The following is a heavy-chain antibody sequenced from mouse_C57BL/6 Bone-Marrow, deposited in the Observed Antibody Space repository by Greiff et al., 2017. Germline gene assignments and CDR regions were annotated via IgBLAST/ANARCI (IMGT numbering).Heavy chain of an antibody. J-gene: IGHJ2*01. V-gene: IGHV5-4*01. CDR2: ISDGGSYT. CDR1: GFTFSSYA. D-gene: IGHD1-1*01. Sequence: DVQLVESGGGLVKPGGSLKLSCAASGFTFSSYAMSWVRQTPEKRLEWVATISDGGSYTYYPDNVKGRFTISRDNAKNNLYLQMSHLKSEDTAMYYCARGDYYGSSYSYWGQGTTLTVSS. CDR3: ARGDYYGSSYSY.